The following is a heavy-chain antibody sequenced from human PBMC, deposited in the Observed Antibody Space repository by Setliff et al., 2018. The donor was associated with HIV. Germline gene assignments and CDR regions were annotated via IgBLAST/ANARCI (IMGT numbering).Heavy chain of an antibody. CDR3: ARDYLYYNLYNGSPVYGMDV. CDR2: ISSTGAYT. D-gene: IGHD3-3*01. J-gene: IGHJ6*02. Sequence: GGSLRLSCAASGFTFSSYTINWVRQAPGEGLEWLASISSTGAYTHYADSLKGRFTISRDNSKNSLYLQMNSLRVEDTAVYYCARDYLYYNLYNGSPVYGMDVWGQGTTVTVSS. CDR1: GFTFSSYT. V-gene: IGHV3-21*01.